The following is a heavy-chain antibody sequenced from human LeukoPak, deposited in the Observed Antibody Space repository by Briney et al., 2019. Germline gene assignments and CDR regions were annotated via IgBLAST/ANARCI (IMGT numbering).Heavy chain of an antibody. CDR2: IYYSGST. D-gene: IGHD6-13*01. V-gene: IGHV4-59*08. Sequence: SETLSLICTVSGGSISSYYWSWIRQPPGKGLEWIGYIYYSGSTNYNPSLKSRVTISVDTSKNQFSLKLSSVTAADTAVYYCARAPAAAGTGNWFDPWGQGTLVTVSS. CDR1: GGSISSYY. J-gene: IGHJ5*02. CDR3: ARAPAAAGTGNWFDP.